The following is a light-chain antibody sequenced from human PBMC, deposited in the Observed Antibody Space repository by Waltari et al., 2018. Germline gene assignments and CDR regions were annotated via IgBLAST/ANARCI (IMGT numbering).Light chain of an antibody. CDR2: HAS. V-gene: IGKV3-20*01. Sequence: CRASQGVGRFLAWYQQKPGQAPRLRIYHASIRATGIPDRFSGSGSGTDFSLTISGLEPEDFAVYYCQKYVNLPATFGQGTKVEIK. CDR1: QGVGRF. J-gene: IGKJ1*01. CDR3: QKYVNLPAT.